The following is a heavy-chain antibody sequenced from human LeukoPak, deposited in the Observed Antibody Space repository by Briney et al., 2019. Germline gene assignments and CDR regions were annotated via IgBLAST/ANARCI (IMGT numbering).Heavy chain of an antibody. Sequence: GGSLRLSCAASGFTFSSYAMSWVRQAPGKGLECVSVISGSGDSTYYADSVKGRFTISRDNSKNTLYLQMNSLRDEDTAVYYCAKHRFESGGYHSTDWGQGTLVTVSS. CDR2: ISGSGDST. CDR1: GFTFSSYA. J-gene: IGHJ4*02. CDR3: AKHRFESGGYHSTD. V-gene: IGHV3-23*01. D-gene: IGHD3-22*01.